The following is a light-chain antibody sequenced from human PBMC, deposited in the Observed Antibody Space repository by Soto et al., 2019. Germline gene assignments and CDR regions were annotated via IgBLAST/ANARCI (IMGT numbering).Light chain of an antibody. CDR2: EVS. CDR1: SSDVGGYDH. J-gene: IGLJ2*01. Sequence: QSALTQPRSVSGSPGQSVAISCTGTSSDVGGYDHVSWYQQHPGKAPKLMIYEVSKRPSGVPDRFSGSKSGNTASLTVSGLQAEDEADYYCSSYAGSKVVFGGGTKVTVL. CDR3: SSYAGSKVV. V-gene: IGLV2-8*01.